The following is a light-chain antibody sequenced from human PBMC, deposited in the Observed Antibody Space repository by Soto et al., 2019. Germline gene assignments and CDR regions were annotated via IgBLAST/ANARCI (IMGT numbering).Light chain of an antibody. Sequence: DIQMTQSPSTLSASVGDRVTITCRASQSISSWLAWYQQKPGKAPKVLIYDASFLETGIPARFSGSGSGTEFTLTITSLQPDDFATYYCQQYNSYSPWTFGGGTKVEIK. CDR2: DAS. CDR1: QSISSW. V-gene: IGKV1-5*01. J-gene: IGKJ4*01. CDR3: QQYNSYSPWT.